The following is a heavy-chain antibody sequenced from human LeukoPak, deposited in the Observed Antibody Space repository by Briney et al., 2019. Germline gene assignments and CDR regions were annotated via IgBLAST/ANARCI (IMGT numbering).Heavy chain of an antibody. J-gene: IGHJ4*02. CDR2: IYHSGTT. D-gene: IGHD2-2*01. V-gene: IGHV4-30-2*01. Sequence: SETLSLTCTVSGGSISSGGYYWSWIRQPPGKGLEWIGYIYHSGTTYYNPSLKSRATISVDRSKSQFSLKLSSVTAADTAIYYCATPDCSSTTCPGGFDYWGQGTLVTVSS. CDR1: GGSISSGGYY. CDR3: ATPDCSSTTCPGGFDY.